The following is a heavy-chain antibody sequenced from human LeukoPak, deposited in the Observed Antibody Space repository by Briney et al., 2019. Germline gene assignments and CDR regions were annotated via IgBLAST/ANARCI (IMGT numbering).Heavy chain of an antibody. V-gene: IGHV4-61*02. CDR2: VYTSGST. CDR1: GGSISSGRYY. J-gene: IGHJ4*02. D-gene: IGHD3-9*01. CDR3: ARRPYDILTGYPSAFDY. Sequence: PSETLSLTCTASGGSISSGRYYWSWIRQPAGKGLEWIGRVYTSGSTNYNPSLKSRVTISLDTSKNQFSLMLRSVTAADTAVYYCARRPYDILTGYPSAFDYWGQGTLVTVSS.